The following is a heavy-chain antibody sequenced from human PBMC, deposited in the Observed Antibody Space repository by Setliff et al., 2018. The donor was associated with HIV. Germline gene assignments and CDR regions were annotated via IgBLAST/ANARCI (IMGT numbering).Heavy chain of an antibody. CDR2: FNPSGGST. CDR1: GYTFTSYY. J-gene: IGHJ6*03. Sequence: GASVKVSCKASGYTFTSYYMHWVRQAPGQGLEWMGIFNPSGGSTSYAQKFQGRVTMTRDTSTITVYMELISLRSEDTAGYYCARDGVRGYDSSGYLFSWVRRFHHDYYYYYMDVWGKGTTVTAP. CDR3: ARDGVRGYDSSGYLFSWVRRFHHDYYYYYMDV. D-gene: IGHD3-22*01. V-gene: IGHV1-46*01.